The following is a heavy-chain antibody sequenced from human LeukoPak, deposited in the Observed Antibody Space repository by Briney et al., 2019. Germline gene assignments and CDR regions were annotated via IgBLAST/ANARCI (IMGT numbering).Heavy chain of an antibody. D-gene: IGHD3-10*01. J-gene: IGHJ4*02. CDR3: ARDFTMVRGVRPPFGY. CDR1: GYTFTSYD. V-gene: IGHV1-8*01. CDR2: MNPNSGNT. Sequence: ASVKVSCKASGYTFTSYDINWVRQATGQGLEWMGWMNPNSGNTGYAQKFQGRVTMTRNTSISTAYMELSSLRSEDTAVYYCARDFTMVRGVRPPFGYWGQGTPVTVSS.